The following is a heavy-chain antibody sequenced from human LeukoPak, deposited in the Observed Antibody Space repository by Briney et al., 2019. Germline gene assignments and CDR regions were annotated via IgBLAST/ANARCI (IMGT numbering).Heavy chain of an antibody. D-gene: IGHD2-21*01. V-gene: IGHV1-2*06. CDR1: GYTFTGYH. CDR3: ARGIAGGFDY. CDR2: IIPNSGDA. Sequence: ASVKVSCKTSGYTFTGYHLHWVRQVPGQGLEWMGRIIPNSGDAIYALKFQGRVTLTRDTSISTVYIELNRLRSDDTALYYCARGIAGGFDYWGQGTLVTVSS. J-gene: IGHJ4*02.